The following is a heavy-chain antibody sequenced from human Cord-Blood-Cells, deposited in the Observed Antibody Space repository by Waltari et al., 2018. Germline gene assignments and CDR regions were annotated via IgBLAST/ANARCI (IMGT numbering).Heavy chain of an antibody. CDR1: GGSFSGYY. V-gene: IGHV4-34*01. Sequence: QVQLQQWGAGLLKPSETLSLTCAVYGGSFSGYYWSWIRQPPGKGLEWIGEINHSGSTNYNPALKSRVTISVDTSKNQFSLKLSSVTAADTAVYYFARGIIHYYGSGSYSYYFDYWGQGTLVTVSS. CDR2: INHSGST. J-gene: IGHJ4*02. D-gene: IGHD3-10*01. CDR3: ARGIIHYYGSGSYSYYFDY.